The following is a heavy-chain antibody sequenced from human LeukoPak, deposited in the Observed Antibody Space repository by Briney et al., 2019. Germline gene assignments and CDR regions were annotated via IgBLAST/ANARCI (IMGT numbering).Heavy chain of an antibody. CDR1: GFTFSRYW. Sequence: GGSLRLSCAASGFTFSRYWMSWVRQAPGKGLEWVANIKQEGSEKYYVDSVKGRFTISRDNAKNSLYLQMNSLRAEDTAVYYCAREPPPSIYCSGGSCYSDYYGMDVWGQGTTVTVSS. CDR2: IKQEGSEK. J-gene: IGHJ6*02. V-gene: IGHV3-7*01. D-gene: IGHD2-15*01. CDR3: AREPPPSIYCSGGSCYSDYYGMDV.